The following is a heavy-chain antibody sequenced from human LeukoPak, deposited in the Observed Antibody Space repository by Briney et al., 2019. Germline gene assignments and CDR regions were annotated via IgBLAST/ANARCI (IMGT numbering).Heavy chain of an antibody. CDR1: GFTFSSYG. V-gene: IGHV3-33*01. CDR2: IWYDGSNK. Sequence: GRSLRLSCAASGFTFSSYGMHWVRQAPGKGLEWVAVIWYDGSNKYHADSVKGRFTISRDNSKNTLYLQMNSLRAEDTAVYYCGRDPHYYYGMDVWGQGTTVTVSS. J-gene: IGHJ6*02. CDR3: GRDPHYYYGMDV.